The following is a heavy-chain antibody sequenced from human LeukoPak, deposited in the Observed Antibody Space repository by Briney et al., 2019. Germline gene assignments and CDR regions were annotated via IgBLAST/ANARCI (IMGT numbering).Heavy chain of an antibody. CDR3: ARADHILAGSRYGMDV. V-gene: IGHV1-2*02. D-gene: IGHD3-9*01. CDR1: GYTFTGYY. CDR2: INPNSGGT. Sequence: GASVKVSCKASGYTFTGYYMHWVRQAPGQGLEWMGWINPNSGGTNYAQKFQGRVTMTRDTSISTAYMELSRLRSDDTAVYYGARADHILAGSRYGMDVWGQGTTVTVSS. J-gene: IGHJ6*02.